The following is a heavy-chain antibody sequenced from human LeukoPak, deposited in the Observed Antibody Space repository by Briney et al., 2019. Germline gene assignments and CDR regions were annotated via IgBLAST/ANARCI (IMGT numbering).Heavy chain of an antibody. Sequence: PGGSLRLSCAASGFSFSSYAMSWVRQAPGKGLEWVGFIRSKAYGGTTEYAASVKGRFTISRDDSKSIAYLQMNSLKTEDTAVYYCTRARGVSSSWYWFDPWGQGTLVTVSS. CDR1: GFSFSSYA. CDR3: TRARGVSSSWYWFDP. CDR2: IRSKAYGGTT. V-gene: IGHV3-49*04. J-gene: IGHJ5*02. D-gene: IGHD6-13*01.